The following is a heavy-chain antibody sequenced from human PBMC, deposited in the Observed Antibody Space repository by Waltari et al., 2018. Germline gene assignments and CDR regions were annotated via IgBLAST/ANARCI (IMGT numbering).Heavy chain of an antibody. CDR1: GFTFSHSW. Sequence: EVQLVESGGGLVQPGGSLRLSCAAYGFTFSHSWMYWVRQSPGKGRVWVSRISMDGSIVNYSDSVKGRFTISRDNAKSTLFLQMNSLRVDDTALYYCVTTGVAGFYWGQGTRVTVSS. V-gene: IGHV3-74*01. CDR2: ISMDGSIV. J-gene: IGHJ4*02. D-gene: IGHD6-19*01. CDR3: VTTGVAGFY.